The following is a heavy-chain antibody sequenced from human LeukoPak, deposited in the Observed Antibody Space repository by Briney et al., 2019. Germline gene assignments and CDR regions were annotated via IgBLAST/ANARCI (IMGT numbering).Heavy chain of an antibody. CDR1: GFTFSSYA. V-gene: IGHV3-21*01. J-gene: IGHJ4*02. Sequence: GGSLRLSCAASGFTFSSYAMNWIRQAPGKGLEWVSSFGTRSTSIYHAGSVKGRFAISRDNAKNSLYLQMNSLRAEDTAVYYCAREVSEGFDFWGQGTLVTVSS. CDR3: AREVSEGFDF. D-gene: IGHD3-22*01. CDR2: FGTRSTSI.